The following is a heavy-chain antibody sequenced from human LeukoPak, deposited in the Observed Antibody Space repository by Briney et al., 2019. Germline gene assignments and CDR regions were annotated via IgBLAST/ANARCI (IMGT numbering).Heavy chain of an antibody. CDR2: INEDGSTT. D-gene: IGHD1-26*01. Sequence: GGSLRLSYAASGFTFCSKWMHWARQAPGKGLVWVSRINEDGSTTNYADSVKGRSTIFRDNAKNTLYLQMNSLRAEDTAVYYCVRDLGGRSGHWGQGTLVTVSS. CDR3: VRDLGGRSGH. J-gene: IGHJ4*02. CDR1: GFTFCSKW. V-gene: IGHV3-74*01.